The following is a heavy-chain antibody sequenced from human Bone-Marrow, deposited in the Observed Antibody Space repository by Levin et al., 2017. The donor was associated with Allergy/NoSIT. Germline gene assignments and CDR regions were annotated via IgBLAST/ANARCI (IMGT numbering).Heavy chain of an antibody. Sequence: SETLSLTCNVSGGSISINNFYWGWIRQPPGKGLEWIAYIFNSGTTYYNPSLKSRVTISVDTSNNQFSLKLRSVTAADTAVYYCAGVQGPYYSTNYVDYWGQGSLVTVSS. V-gene: IGHV4-39*01. CDR1: GGSISINNFY. CDR2: IFNSGTT. CDR3: AGVQGPYYSTNYVDY. D-gene: IGHD2-8*01. J-gene: IGHJ4*02.